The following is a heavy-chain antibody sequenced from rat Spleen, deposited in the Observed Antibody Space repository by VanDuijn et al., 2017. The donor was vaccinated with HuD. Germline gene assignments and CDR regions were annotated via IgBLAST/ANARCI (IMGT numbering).Heavy chain of an antibody. D-gene: IGHD4-5*01. CDR2: ISTSGGNT. CDR3: ARHGRGKTTYYYVMDA. V-gene: IGHV5S13*01. CDR1: GFTFSNYG. J-gene: IGHJ4*01. Sequence: EVQLVESGGGLVQPGRSLRLSCAASGFTFSNYGMAWVRQAPRKGLEWVATISTSGGNTYYRDSVRARFTISRDNSKSTLYLQVDSLKSEDTATYYCARHGRGKTTYYYVMDAWGQGASVTVSS.